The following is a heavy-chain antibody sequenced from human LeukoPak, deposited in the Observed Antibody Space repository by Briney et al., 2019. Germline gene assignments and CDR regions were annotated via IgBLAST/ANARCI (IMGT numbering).Heavy chain of an antibody. CDR2: INHNGST. CDR1: GGSFSGYY. D-gene: IGHD2/OR15-2a*01. Sequence: PSETLSLTCAVYGGSFSGYYWSWIRQPPGKGLEWIGEINHNGSTNYNPSLKSRVTISVDTSKNQFSLKLSSVTAADTAVYYCAREYGRGPLYYYYYYMDVWGKGTTVTVSS. CDR3: AREYGRGPLYYYYYYMDV. J-gene: IGHJ6*03. V-gene: IGHV4-34*01.